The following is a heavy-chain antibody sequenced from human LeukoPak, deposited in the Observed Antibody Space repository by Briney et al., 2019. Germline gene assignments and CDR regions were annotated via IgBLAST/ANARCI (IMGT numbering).Heavy chain of an antibody. J-gene: IGHJ3*02. V-gene: IGHV4-34*01. D-gene: IGHD1-1*01. CDR2: INHSGST. CDR3: ARGLGGTTLDAFDI. Sequence: SETLSLTCAVYGGSFSGYYWSWIRQPPGKGLEWIGEINHSGSTNYNPSLKSQVTISVDTSKNQFSLKLSSVTAADTAVYYCARGLGGTTLDAFDIWGQGTMVTVSS. CDR1: GGSFSGYY.